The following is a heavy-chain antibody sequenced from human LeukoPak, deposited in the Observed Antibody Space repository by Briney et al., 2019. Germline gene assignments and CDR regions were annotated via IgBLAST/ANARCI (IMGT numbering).Heavy chain of an antibody. J-gene: IGHJ6*03. Sequence: SETLSLTCTVSGGSISSGSYYWSWIRQPAGKGLEWIGRIYTSGSTNYNPSLKSRVTTSVDTSKNQFSLKLSSVTAADTAVYYCARGTPTTPFKYYYYYMDVWGKGTTVTVSS. D-gene: IGHD5-12*01. V-gene: IGHV4-61*02. CDR1: GGSISSGSYY. CDR2: IYTSGST. CDR3: ARGTPTTPFKYYYYYMDV.